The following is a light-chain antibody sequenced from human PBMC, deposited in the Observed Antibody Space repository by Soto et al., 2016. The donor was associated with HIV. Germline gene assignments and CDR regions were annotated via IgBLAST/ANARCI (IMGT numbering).Light chain of an antibody. J-gene: IGKJ1*01. V-gene: IGKV1-39*01. CDR2: ATS. Sequence: DIQMTQSPSSLSASVGDRVTITCRASQSISSYLNWYQQKPGKAPKLLIYATSSLQSGVPSRFSGSGSGTDFTLTISSLQPDDFATYYCQQSYSTWTFG. CDR1: QSISSY. CDR3: QQSYSTWT.